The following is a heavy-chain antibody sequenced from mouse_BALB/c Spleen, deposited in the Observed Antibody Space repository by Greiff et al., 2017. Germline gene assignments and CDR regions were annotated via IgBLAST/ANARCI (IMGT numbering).Heavy chain of an antibody. V-gene: IGHV14-1*02. CDR3: ARIITTGGYAMDY. CDR1: GFNIKDYY. J-gene: IGHJ4*01. D-gene: IGHD2-12*01. CDR2: IDPENGNT. Sequence: VQLQQSGAELVRPGALVKLSCKASGFNIKDYYMHWVKQRPEQGLEWIGWIDPENGNTIYDPKFQGKASITADTSSNTAYLQLSSLTSEDTAVYYCARIITTGGYAMDYWGQGTSVTVSS.